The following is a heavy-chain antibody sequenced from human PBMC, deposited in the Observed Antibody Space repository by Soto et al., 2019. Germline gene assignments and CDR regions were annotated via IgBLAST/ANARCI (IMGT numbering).Heavy chain of an antibody. V-gene: IGHV1-8*01. D-gene: IGHD6-13*01. Sequence: ASVKVSCKASGYTFTSYDINWVRQATGQGLEWMGWMNPNSGNTGYAQKFQGRVTMTRNTSISTAYMEPSSLRSEDTAVYYCARGQSSSWTGGYYYYYGMDVWGQGTTVTVSS. CDR2: MNPNSGNT. CDR1: GYTFTSYD. CDR3: ARGQSSSWTGGYYYYYGMDV. J-gene: IGHJ6*02.